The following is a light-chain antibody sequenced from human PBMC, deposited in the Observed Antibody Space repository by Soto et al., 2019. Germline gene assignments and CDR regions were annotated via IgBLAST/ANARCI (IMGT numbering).Light chain of an antibody. CDR3: CSYADSSTYV. Sequence: QSALTQPASVSWSPGQSITISCTGTSSDVGSYNLVSWYQQHPGKAPKLIIYEDSKRPSGVSNRFSGSKSGNTASLTISGLQTEDEADYYCCSYADSSTYVFGTGTKVTVL. J-gene: IGLJ1*01. CDR1: SSDVGSYNL. CDR2: EDS. V-gene: IGLV2-23*01.